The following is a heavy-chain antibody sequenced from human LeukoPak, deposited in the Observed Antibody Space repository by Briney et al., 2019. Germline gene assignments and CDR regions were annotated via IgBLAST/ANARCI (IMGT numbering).Heavy chain of an antibody. Sequence: PGGSLRLSCAASGFTFDDYAMHWVRQAPGKGLEWVSGISWNSGSIGYADSVKGRFTISRENAKNSLYLQMNSLRAGDTAVYYCATGSWDYWGQGTLVTVSS. V-gene: IGHV3-9*01. CDR1: GFTFDDYA. J-gene: IGHJ4*02. D-gene: IGHD6-13*01. CDR3: ATGSWDY. CDR2: ISWNSGSI.